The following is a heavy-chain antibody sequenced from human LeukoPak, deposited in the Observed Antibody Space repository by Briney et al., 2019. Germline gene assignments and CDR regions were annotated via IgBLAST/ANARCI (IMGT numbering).Heavy chain of an antibody. CDR1: GDSISNND. V-gene: IGHV4-4*07. CDR3: ARQTLWFGELGFDAFDI. Sequence: SETLSLTCSVSGDSISNNDWSWIRQPAGKGLEWIGRIYSSGTTNYNPSLKSRVITSVDTSRNQFSLKLGSVTAADTAVYYCARQTLWFGELGFDAFDIWGQGTMVTVSS. CDR2: IYSSGTT. D-gene: IGHD3-10*01. J-gene: IGHJ3*02.